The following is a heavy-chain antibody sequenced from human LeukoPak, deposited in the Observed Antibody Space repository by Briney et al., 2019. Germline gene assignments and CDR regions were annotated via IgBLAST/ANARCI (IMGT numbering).Heavy chain of an antibody. J-gene: IGHJ6*02. CDR2: INHSGST. CDR1: GGSFSGYY. V-gene: IGHV4-34*01. Sequence: SETLSLTCAVYGGSFSGYYWSWIRQPPGKGLEWIGEINHSGSTNYNPSLKSRVTISVDTSKNQFSLKLSSVTAADTAVYYCARGPYYGSGRERRGYYYYGMDVWGQGTTVTVSS. CDR3: ARGPYYGSGRERRGYYYYGMDV. D-gene: IGHD3-10*01.